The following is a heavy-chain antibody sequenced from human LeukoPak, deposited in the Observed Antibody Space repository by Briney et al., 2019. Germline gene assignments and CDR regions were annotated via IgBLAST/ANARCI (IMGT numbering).Heavy chain of an antibody. Sequence: SETLSLTCTVSGGSISSGDYYWSWIRQPPGKGLEWIGYIYYSGSTYYNPSLKSRVTISVDTSKNQFSLKLSSVTAADTAVYYCARGTGDGYNLFDYWGQGTLVTVSS. CDR2: IYYSGST. CDR1: GGSISSGDYY. V-gene: IGHV4-30-4*01. CDR3: ARGTGDGYNLFDY. D-gene: IGHD5-24*01. J-gene: IGHJ4*02.